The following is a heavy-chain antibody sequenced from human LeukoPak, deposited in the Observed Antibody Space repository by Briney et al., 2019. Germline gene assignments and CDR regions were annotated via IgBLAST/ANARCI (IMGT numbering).Heavy chain of an antibody. CDR3: ARGRWGAMAPLYYYYMDV. CDR1: GGSFSGYY. J-gene: IGHJ6*03. CDR2: FYQSGST. V-gene: IGHV4-34*01. Sequence: SETLSLTCAVYGGSFSGYYWSWIRQPPGKGLEWIGSFYQSGSTYYNPSLKSRVTISVDTSKNQFSLKLSSVTAADTAVYYCARGRWGAMAPLYYYYMDVWGKGTTVTVSS. D-gene: IGHD3-16*01.